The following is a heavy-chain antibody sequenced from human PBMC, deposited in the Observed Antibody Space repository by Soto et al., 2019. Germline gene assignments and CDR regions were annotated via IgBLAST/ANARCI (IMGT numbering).Heavy chain of an antibody. J-gene: IGHJ4*02. V-gene: IGHV5-51*01. CDR2: IYPGDSDT. CDR3: ARTVNNWNDGPFFDY. D-gene: IGHD1-20*01. CDR1: GYSFTSYW. Sequence: GESLKISCKGSGYSFTSYWIGWVRQMPGKGLEWMGIIYPGDSDTRYSPSFQGQVTISADKSISTAYLQWSSLKASDTAMYYCARTVNNWNDGPFFDYWGQGTLVTVSS.